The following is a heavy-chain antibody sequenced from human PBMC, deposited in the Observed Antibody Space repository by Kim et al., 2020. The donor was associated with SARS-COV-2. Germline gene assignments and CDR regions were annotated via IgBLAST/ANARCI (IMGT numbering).Heavy chain of an antibody. V-gene: IGHV4-4*06. CDR3: ARDNYDFWSGSLNWFDP. D-gene: IGHD3-3*01. Sequence: LKSRVTMSVDTSKNQFSLKLSSVTAADTAVYYCARDNYDFWSGSLNWFDPWGQGTLVTVSS. J-gene: IGHJ5*02.